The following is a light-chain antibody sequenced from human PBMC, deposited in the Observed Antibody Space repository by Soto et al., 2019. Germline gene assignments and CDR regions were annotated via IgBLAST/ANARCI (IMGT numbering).Light chain of an antibody. CDR2: TNH. CDR3: AAWDDSLNAVV. V-gene: IGLV1-44*01. J-gene: IGLJ2*01. Sequence: QPVLTQPPSVSGTPWQKVSFSCSGSASNLGGNPVNWYQHLPGAAPKLLLYTNHQRPSGVPDRFSGYKYGTSASLAISGLRSEDEADFYCAAWDDSLNAVVFGGGTKVTVL. CDR1: ASNLGGNP.